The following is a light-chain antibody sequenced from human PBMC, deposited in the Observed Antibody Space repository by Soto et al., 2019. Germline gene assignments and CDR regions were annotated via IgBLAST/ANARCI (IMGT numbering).Light chain of an antibody. CDR3: QQYGSSPYT. CDR1: QSVSSSY. Sequence: EIVLTQSPGTLSLSPGERATLSCRASQSVSSSYLAWYQQKPGQAPSLLIYGASSRATGIPDRFSGSGSGTDFTLTISRREPEDFAVYYCQQYGSSPYTFGQGTKLEIK. CDR2: GAS. V-gene: IGKV3-20*01. J-gene: IGKJ2*01.